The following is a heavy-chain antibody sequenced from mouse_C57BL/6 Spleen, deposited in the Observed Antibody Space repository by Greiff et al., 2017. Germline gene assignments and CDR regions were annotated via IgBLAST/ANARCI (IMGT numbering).Heavy chain of an antibody. Sequence: QVQLKQPGAELVRPGSSVKLSCKASGYTFTSYWMHWVKQRPIQGLEWIGNIDPSDSETHYNQKFKDKATLTVDKSSSTAYMQLSSLTSEDSAVYYCARDYGSPDYYARDYWGQGTSVTVSS. D-gene: IGHD1-1*01. V-gene: IGHV1-52*01. J-gene: IGHJ4*01. CDR3: ARDYGSPDYYARDY. CDR2: IDPSDSET. CDR1: GYTFTSYW.